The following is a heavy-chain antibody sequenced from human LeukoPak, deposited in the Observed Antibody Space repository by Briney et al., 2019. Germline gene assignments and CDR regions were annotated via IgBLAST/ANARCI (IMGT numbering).Heavy chain of an antibody. J-gene: IGHJ6*02. Sequence: SETLSLTCAVYGGSFSGYYWSWIRQPPGKGLEWIGEINHSGSTNYNPSLKSRVTISVDTSKNQFSLKLSSVTAADTAVYYCARGRLYGSGSYPKYYYYYGMDVWGQGTTGTVSS. CDR3: ARGRLYGSGSYPKYYYYYGMDV. D-gene: IGHD3-10*01. CDR2: INHSGST. V-gene: IGHV4-34*01. CDR1: GGSFSGYY.